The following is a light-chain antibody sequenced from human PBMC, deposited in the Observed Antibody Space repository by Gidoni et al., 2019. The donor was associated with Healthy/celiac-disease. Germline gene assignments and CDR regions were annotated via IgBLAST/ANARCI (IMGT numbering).Light chain of an antibody. V-gene: IGLV1-40*01. J-gene: IGLJ3*02. Sequence: SVLTQPPSVSGAPGQRVTISCTGSSSNIGAGYDVHWYQQLPGTAPKLLIYGNSNRPSGVPDRFSGSKSGTSASLAITGLQAEDEADYYGQSYDSSLSGSGVFGGGTKLTVL. CDR3: QSYDSSLSGSGV. CDR1: SSNIGAGYD. CDR2: GNS.